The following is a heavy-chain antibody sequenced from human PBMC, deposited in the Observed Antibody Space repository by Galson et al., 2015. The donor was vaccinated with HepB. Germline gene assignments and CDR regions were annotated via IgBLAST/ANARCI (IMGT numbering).Heavy chain of an antibody. D-gene: IGHD6-13*01. J-gene: IGHJ4*02. CDR3: ARLDPGGDSWLLNYFDY. CDR1: GDSVSSKSAI. CDR2: TYYRSKWYF. Sequence: CAISGDSVSSKSAIWNWIRQSPSRGLEWLGRTYYRSKWYFHCADSVRGRITINPDTSKNQFSLQLNSVTPEDTAMYYCARLDPGGDSWLLNYFDYWGQGTLVTVSP. V-gene: IGHV6-1*01.